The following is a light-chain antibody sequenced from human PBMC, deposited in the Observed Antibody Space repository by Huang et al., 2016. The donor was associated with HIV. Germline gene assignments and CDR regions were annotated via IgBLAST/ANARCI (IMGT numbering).Light chain of an antibody. Sequence: DIVMTQSPDSLAVSLGERATINGKSSQRLLYRSNNKNYLAWYQQKPGQPPKLLIYWASTRESGVPDRFSGSGSGTDFTLTISSLQAEDVAVYHCQQFYSTPITFGQGTRLEIK. J-gene: IGKJ5*01. V-gene: IGKV4-1*01. CDR3: QQFYSTPIT. CDR2: WAS. CDR1: QRLLYRSNNKNY.